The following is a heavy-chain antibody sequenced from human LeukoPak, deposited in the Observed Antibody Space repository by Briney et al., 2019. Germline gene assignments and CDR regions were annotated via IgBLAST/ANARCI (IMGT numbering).Heavy chain of an antibody. CDR1: GYTFTGYY. CDR2: INPNSGGT. V-gene: IGHV1-2*02. J-gene: IGHJ3*02. Sequence: GASVKVSCKASGYTFTGYYMHWVRQAPGQGLEWMGWINPNSGGTNDAQKFQGRVTMTRDTSITTAYMELSRLRSDDTAVYYCASWGGYCSGGTCYPAFDIWGQGTMVTVSS. D-gene: IGHD2-15*01. CDR3: ASWGGYCSGGTCYPAFDI.